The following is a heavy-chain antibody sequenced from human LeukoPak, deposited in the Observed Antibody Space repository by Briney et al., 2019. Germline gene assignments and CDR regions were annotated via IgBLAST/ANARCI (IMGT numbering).Heavy chain of an antibody. CDR1: GGSISSYY. D-gene: IGHD2-2*01. J-gene: IGHJ4*02. CDR2: IYTSGST. Sequence: SETLSLTCTVSGGSISSYYWSWIRQPAGKGLEWIGRIYTSGSTNYNPSLKSRITMSVDTSKNQFSLKLSSVTAADTAVYYCARESSEDIVVVPAASDWYYFDYWGQGTLVTVSS. V-gene: IGHV4-4*07. CDR3: ARESSEDIVVVPAASDWYYFDY.